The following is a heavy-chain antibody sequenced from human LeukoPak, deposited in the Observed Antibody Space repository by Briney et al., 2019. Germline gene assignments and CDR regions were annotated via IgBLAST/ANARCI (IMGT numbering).Heavy chain of an antibody. J-gene: IGHJ4*03. CDR1: GYTFTSYE. V-gene: IGHV1-8*01. Sequence: ASVKVSCKASGYTFTSYEINWVRQATGQRLEWMGWMNPDSGDTAFAQKFQGRITMTRSTSISTAYMELSSLTSEDTAVYYCAREPLGGQLLPFAVPFDYWGQGTTVTVSS. D-gene: IGHD3-10*01. CDR3: AREPLGGQLLPFAVPFDY. CDR2: MNPDSGDT.